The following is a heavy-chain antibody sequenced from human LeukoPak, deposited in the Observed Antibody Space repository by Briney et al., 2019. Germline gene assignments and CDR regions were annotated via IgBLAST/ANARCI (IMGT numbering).Heavy chain of an antibody. V-gene: IGHV1-46*01. CDR3: AREGYSDGSAFDY. J-gene: IGHJ4*02. Sequence: ASVKVSCKASGYTFTGNYVHWVRQAPGQGLEWMGIINPSGSTTSYAQTFQGRVTLTRDTSTSTVYMELSSLRFEDTAVYYCAREGYSDGSAFDYWGQGTLVTVSS. CDR2: INPSGSTT. D-gene: IGHD2-15*01. CDR1: GYTFTGNY.